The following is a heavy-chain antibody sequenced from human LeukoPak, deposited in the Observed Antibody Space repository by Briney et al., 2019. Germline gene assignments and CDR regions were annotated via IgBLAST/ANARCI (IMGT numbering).Heavy chain of an antibody. CDR2: INPNSGGT. D-gene: IGHD6-13*01. CDR1: GSTFTGFY. V-gene: IGHV1-2*02. Sequence: GASVKVSCKASGSTFTGFYLHWVRQAPGQGLEWLGWINPNSGGTKYAQKFQGRVTMTRDTSISTAYMELTRLRSDDTALYYCASGSLSYTSSYFWFDPWGQGTLVTASS. J-gene: IGHJ5*02. CDR3: ASGSLSYTSSYFWFDP.